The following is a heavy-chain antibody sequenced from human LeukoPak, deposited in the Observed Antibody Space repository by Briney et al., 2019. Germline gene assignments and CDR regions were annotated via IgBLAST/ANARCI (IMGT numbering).Heavy chain of an antibody. Sequence: ASVKVSCKASGYTFTGYYMHWVRQAPGQGLEWMGWINPNSGGTDCAQKFQGWVTMTRDTSISTAYMKLSRLRSDDTAVYYCARERMSIAAAGTQYDAFDIWGQGTMVTVSS. CDR1: GYTFTGYY. CDR2: INPNSGGT. V-gene: IGHV1-2*04. CDR3: ARERMSIAAAGTQYDAFDI. D-gene: IGHD6-13*01. J-gene: IGHJ3*02.